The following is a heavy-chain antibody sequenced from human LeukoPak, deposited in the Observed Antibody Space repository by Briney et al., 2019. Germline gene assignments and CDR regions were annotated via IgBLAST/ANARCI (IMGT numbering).Heavy chain of an antibody. J-gene: IGHJ3*02. D-gene: IGHD1-26*01. V-gene: IGHV4-59*01. CDR3: ARDRVLGATNAFDI. CDR2: IYYSGST. CDR1: GGSISSYY. Sequence: SETLSLTCTVSGGSISSYYWSWIRQPPGKRLEWIGYIYYSGSTNYNPSLKSRVTISVDTSKNQFSLKLSSVTAADTAVYYCARDRVLGATNAFDIWGQGTMVTVSS.